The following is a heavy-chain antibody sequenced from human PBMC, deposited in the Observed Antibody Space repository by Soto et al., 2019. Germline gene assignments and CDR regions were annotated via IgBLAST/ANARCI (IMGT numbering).Heavy chain of an antibody. Sequence: QVQLVQSGAEVKKPGSSVKVSCKASGGTFSSYAISWVRQAPGQGLEWMGGIIPIFGTANYAQKFQGRVTITADESTSKAYMELSSLRSEDTAVYYCARVYRYYDFWSGYYPNYYYYYGMYVWGQGTTVTVSS. D-gene: IGHD3-3*01. J-gene: IGHJ6*02. CDR1: GGTFSSYA. CDR2: IIPIFGTA. V-gene: IGHV1-69*01. CDR3: ARVYRYYDFWSGYYPNYYYYYGMYV.